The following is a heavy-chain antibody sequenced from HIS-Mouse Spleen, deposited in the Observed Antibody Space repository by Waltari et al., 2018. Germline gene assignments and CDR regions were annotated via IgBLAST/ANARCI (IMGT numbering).Heavy chain of an antibody. D-gene: IGHD2-8*01. Sequence: QVQLQESGPGLVKPSETLSLTCTVSGYSISSGYYWGWIRQPPGKGLEWIGSSYNSGSTYYNPSLKSRVTISVDTSKNEFSLKLSSVTAADTAVYYCARDSWAYAIEYFQHWGQGTLVTVSS. J-gene: IGHJ1*01. CDR3: ARDSWAYAIEYFQH. CDR2: SYNSGST. CDR1: GYSISSGYY. V-gene: IGHV4-38-2*02.